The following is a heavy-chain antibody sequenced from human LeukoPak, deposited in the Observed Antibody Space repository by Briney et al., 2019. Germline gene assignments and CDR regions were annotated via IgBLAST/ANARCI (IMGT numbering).Heavy chain of an antibody. V-gene: IGHV3-7*05. D-gene: IGHD2-15*01. J-gene: IGHJ3*02. CDR1: GSTFSNYW. CDR2: INQDGSEK. Sequence: PGGSLRLSCAASGSTFSNYWMSWVRQAPGKGLEWVAHINQDGSEKYYVDSVKGRFTISRDNAKNSLYLQMNSLRAEDTAVYYWGRDGGGDIVVAFAFDIWGQGTMVTVSS. CDR3: GRDGGGDIVVAFAFDI.